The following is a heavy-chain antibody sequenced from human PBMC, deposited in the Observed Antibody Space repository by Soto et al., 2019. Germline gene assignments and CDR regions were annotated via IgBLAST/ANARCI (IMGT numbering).Heavy chain of an antibody. Sequence: PGGSLRLSCTISGFTFSNYGMTWVRQAPGKGLEWVSGISGSGGSTYYADSVKGQFAISRDNSKNTLYLQINSLRVEDTAVYYCAKMAGPTAYYYAMDVWGQGTTVTVSS. CDR1: GFTFSNYG. CDR2: ISGSGGST. V-gene: IGHV3-23*01. D-gene: IGHD1-1*01. J-gene: IGHJ6*02. CDR3: AKMAGPTAYYYAMDV.